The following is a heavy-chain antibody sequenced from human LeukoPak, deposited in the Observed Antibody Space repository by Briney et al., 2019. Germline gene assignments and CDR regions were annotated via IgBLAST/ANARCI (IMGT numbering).Heavy chain of an antibody. D-gene: IGHD6-19*01. CDR3: AKDVTPGIAVAGTH. V-gene: IGHV3-9*01. J-gene: IGHJ4*02. CDR2: ISWNSGSI. Sequence: GGSLRLSCAASGFTFDDYAMHWVRQAPGKGLEWVSGISWNSGSIGYADSAKGRFTISRDNAKNSLYLQMNSLRAEDTALYYCAKDVTPGIAVAGTHWGQGTLVTVSS. CDR1: GFTFDDYA.